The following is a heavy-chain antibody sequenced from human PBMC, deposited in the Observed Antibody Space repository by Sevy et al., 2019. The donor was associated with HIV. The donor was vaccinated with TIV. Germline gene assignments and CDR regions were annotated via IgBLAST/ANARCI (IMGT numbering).Heavy chain of an antibody. CDR3: ARDSDGSGHHYLDYFDY. V-gene: IGHV1-18*01. D-gene: IGHD3-22*01. J-gene: IGHJ4*02. Sequence: GSVKVSCKASGYTFTNYAIGWVRQAPGQGLEWMGWISTSIHYTKLARHLQGRVTMTTDISATTAYMELRGLRSDDTAVYCCARDSDGSGHHYLDYFDYWGQGTLVTVS. CDR1: GYTFTNYA. CDR2: ISTSIHYT.